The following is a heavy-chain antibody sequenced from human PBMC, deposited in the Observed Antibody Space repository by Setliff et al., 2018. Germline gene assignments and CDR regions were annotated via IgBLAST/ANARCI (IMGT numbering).Heavy chain of an antibody. CDR2: INPSGGYA. D-gene: IGHD3-22*01. CDR1: GYTFTTYY. J-gene: IGHJ6*03. CDR3: VREGVDSRSSTDYRYYMDV. Sequence: ASVKVSCKASGYTFTTYYMHWVRQAPGQGLEWMGIINPSGGYANYAQKFQGRVTMTRDTSTSTVYMELSSLRSEDTAVYYCVREGVDSRSSTDYRYYMDVWGKGTTVTVSS. V-gene: IGHV1-46*01.